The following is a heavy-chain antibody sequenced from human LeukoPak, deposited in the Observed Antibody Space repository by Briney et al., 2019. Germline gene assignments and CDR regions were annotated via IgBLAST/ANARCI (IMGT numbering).Heavy chain of an antibody. Sequence: GGSLRLSCAASGLTGSHNYVSWVRQAPGKGLEWVSAIHTSGDTCYADSVKGRFTISRDTSKNTLYLQINSMRVEDTAVYYCIVFGDSNHWGQGTLVTVSS. J-gene: IGHJ5*02. CDR2: IHTSGDT. CDR3: IVFGDSNH. D-gene: IGHD4-17*01. V-gene: IGHV3-53*01. CDR1: GLTGSHNY.